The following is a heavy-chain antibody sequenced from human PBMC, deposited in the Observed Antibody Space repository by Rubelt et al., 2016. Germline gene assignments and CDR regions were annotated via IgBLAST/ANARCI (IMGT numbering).Heavy chain of an antibody. V-gene: IGHV3-53*01. Sequence: GFSVSSYYINWVRQAPGKGLEWVSGIYSGGSTYYADSVKGRFTISRDDSKNTVYLQMNSLRAGDTAVYYCARGGGDFDYWGQGTLVTVSS. CDR3: ARGGGDFDY. CDR2: IYSGGST. J-gene: IGHJ4*02. CDR1: GFSVSSYY. D-gene: IGHD3-16*01.